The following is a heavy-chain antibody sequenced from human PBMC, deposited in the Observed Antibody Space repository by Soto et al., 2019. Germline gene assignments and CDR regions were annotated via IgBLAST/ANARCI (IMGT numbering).Heavy chain of an antibody. CDR2: MKQDGREK. Sequence: EVQLVESGGGLVQPGGCLRLSCVPSRFTFSNYWMTWVRQAPGKGLEWVANMKQDGREKYYADSEKGRFTISRDNAKNSLYLQLNSLRVEDTAVYFCATDQGYFDNWGQGTLVTVAS. J-gene: IGHJ4*02. CDR1: RFTFSNYW. CDR3: ATDQGYFDN. V-gene: IGHV3-7*01.